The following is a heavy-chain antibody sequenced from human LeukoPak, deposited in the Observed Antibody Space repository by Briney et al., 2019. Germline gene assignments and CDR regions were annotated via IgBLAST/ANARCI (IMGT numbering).Heavy chain of an antibody. J-gene: IGHJ4*02. CDR2: ISYDGSNK. Sequence: GGSLRLSCAASGFTFSSYGMHWVRQAPGKGLEWVAVISYDGSNKYYADSVKGRFTISRDNSKNTLYLQMNSLRAEDTAVYYCAKESRDGYNTFDYWGQGTLVTVSS. CDR3: AKESRDGYNTFDY. D-gene: IGHD5-24*01. CDR1: GFTFSSYG. V-gene: IGHV3-30*18.